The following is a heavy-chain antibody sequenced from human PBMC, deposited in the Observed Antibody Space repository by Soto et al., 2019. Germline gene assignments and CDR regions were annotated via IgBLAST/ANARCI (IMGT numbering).Heavy chain of an antibody. CDR2: IYHSGST. CDR3: AEDGMRVLCTVSSFLLNRSSDL. Sequence: PGKGLEWIGEIYHSGSTNYNPSLKSRVSISVDKSKNQFSLRLTSVTAADMAVFYNAEDGMRVLCTVSSFLLNRSSDL. D-gene: IGHD6-6*01. J-gene: IGHJ2*01. V-gene: IGHV4-4*02.